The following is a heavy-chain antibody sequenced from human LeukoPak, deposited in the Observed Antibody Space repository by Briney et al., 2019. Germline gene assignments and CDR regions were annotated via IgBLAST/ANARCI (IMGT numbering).Heavy chain of an antibody. CDR3: ARADYSSTWSHDYYYMDV. CDR2: ISSSSSYI. Sequence: GGSLRLSCAASGFTFSSYSMNWVRQAPGKGLEWVSSISSSSSYIYYADSVKGRFTISRDNAKNSLYLQMNSLRAEDTAVYYCARADYSSTWSHDYYYMDVWGKGTTVTVSS. J-gene: IGHJ6*03. V-gene: IGHV3-21*01. D-gene: IGHD6-13*01. CDR1: GFTFSSYS.